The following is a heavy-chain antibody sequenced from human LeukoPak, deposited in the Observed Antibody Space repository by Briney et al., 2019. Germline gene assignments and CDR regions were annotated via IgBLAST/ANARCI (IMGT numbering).Heavy chain of an antibody. V-gene: IGHV4-59*01. J-gene: IGHJ6*02. CDR1: GGSFSGYY. Sequence: SETLSLTCAVYGGSFSGYYWSWIRQPPGKGLEWIGYIYYSGSTNYNPSPKSRVTISVDTSKNQFSLKLSSVTAADTAVYYCARLGYCSSTSCYTGYYGMDVWGQGTTVTVSS. CDR3: ARLGYCSSTSCYTGYYGMDV. D-gene: IGHD2-2*02. CDR2: IYYSGST.